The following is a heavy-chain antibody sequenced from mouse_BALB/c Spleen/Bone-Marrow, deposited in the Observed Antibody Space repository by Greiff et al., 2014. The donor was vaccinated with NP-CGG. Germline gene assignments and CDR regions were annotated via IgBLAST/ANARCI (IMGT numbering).Heavy chain of an antibody. J-gene: IGHJ3*01. V-gene: IGHV1-80*01. Sequence: VQLQESGAELVRPGSSVKISCKASGYAFSSYWMNWVKQRPGQGLEWIGQIYPGDGDTNYNGKFKGKATLTADKSPSTAYMQLSSLTSEDSAVYFCAREDGSSPFAYWGQGTLVTVSA. CDR2: IYPGDGDT. CDR1: GYAFSSYW. D-gene: IGHD1-1*01. CDR3: AREDGSSPFAY.